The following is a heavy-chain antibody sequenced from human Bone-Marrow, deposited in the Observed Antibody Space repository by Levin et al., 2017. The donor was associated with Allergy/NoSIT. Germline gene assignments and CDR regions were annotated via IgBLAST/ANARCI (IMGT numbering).Heavy chain of an antibody. CDR1: GYPFTGYY. V-gene: IGHV1-2*06. D-gene: IGHD4-17*01. CDR3: ARVPHYGNYVDF. Sequence: ASVKVSCKASGYPFTGYYIHWVRQAPGQGLEWMGRINPNGGATLSAQRFQGRVTLTRDTSIRTAYMELSRLRSDDTAMYYCARVPHYGNYVDFWGQGTLVGVSS. CDR2: INPNGGAT. J-gene: IGHJ4*02.